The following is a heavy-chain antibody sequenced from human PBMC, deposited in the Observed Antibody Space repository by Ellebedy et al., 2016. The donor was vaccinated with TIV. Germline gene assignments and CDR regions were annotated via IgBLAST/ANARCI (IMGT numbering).Heavy chain of an antibody. J-gene: IGHJ4*02. Sequence: AASVKVSCKASGGTFSSYAISWVRQAPGQGLEWMGRIIPILGIANYAQRFQGRVTITADKSTSTAYMELSSLRSEDTAVYYCARDRDYGKDWIDYWGQGTLVTVSS. CDR3: ARDRDYGKDWIDY. D-gene: IGHD4-17*01. CDR1: GGTFSSYA. CDR2: IIPILGIA. V-gene: IGHV1-69*04.